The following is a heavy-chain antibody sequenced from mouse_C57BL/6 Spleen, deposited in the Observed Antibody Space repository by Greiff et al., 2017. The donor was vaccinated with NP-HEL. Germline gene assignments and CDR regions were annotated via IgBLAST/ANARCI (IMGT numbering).Heavy chain of an antibody. Sequence: EVQLVESGGGLVQPKGSLKLSCAASGFSFNTYAMNWVRQAPGKGLEWVARIRSKSNNYATYYADSVKDRFTISRDDSESMLYLQMNNLKTEDTAMYYCVVYYYGSRPFAYWGQGTLVTVSA. V-gene: IGHV10-1*01. J-gene: IGHJ3*01. CDR1: GFSFNTYA. CDR2: IRSKSNNYAT. D-gene: IGHD1-1*01. CDR3: VVYYYGSRPFAY.